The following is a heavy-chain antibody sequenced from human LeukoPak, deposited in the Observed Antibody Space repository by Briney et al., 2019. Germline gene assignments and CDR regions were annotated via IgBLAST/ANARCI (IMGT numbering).Heavy chain of an antibody. V-gene: IGHV1-69*06. D-gene: IGHD6-19*01. CDR2: IIPIFGTA. J-gene: IGHJ4*02. CDR3: ARDSSGWYRSYYFDY. CDR1: GGTFSSYA. Sequence: SVNVSCKASGGTFSSYAISWVRQAPGQGLEWMGGIIPIFGTANYAQKFQGRVTITADKSTSTAYMELSSLRSEDTAVYYCARDSSGWYRSYYFDYWGQGTLVTVSS.